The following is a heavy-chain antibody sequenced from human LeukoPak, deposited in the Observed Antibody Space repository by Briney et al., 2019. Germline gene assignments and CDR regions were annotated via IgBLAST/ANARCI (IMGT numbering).Heavy chain of an antibody. J-gene: IGHJ5*02. D-gene: IGHD4-17*01. CDR1: GYTFTGYY. Sequence: GASVKVSCKASGYTFTGYYMHWVRQAPGQGLEWMGWINPNSGGTNYAQKFQGRVTMTRDTSISTAYMELSRLRSDDTAVYYCARDFIGNGDYFSSWFDPWGQGTLVTVSS. CDR2: INPNSGGT. CDR3: ARDFIGNGDYFSSWFDP. V-gene: IGHV1-2*02.